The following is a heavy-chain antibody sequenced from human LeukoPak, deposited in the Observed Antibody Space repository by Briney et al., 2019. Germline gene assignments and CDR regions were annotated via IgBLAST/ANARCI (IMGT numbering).Heavy chain of an antibody. CDR3: ARDPLDYYGSGSYYRD. CDR1: GGTFSSYA. V-gene: IGHV1-18*01. D-gene: IGHD3-10*01. Sequence: AASVKVSCKASGGTFSSYAISWVRQAPGQGLEWMGWISAYNGNTNYAQKLQGRVTMTTDTSTSTAYMELRSLRSDDTAVYYCARDPLDYYGSGSYYRDWGQGTLVTVSS. J-gene: IGHJ4*02. CDR2: ISAYNGNT.